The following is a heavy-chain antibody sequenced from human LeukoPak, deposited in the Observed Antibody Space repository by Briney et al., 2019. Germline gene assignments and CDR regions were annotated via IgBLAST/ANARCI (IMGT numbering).Heavy chain of an antibody. V-gene: IGHV6-1*01. CDR1: GDSVSSDTTA. CDR2: AYYTSKWIT. J-gene: IGHJ5*02. Sequence: SQTLSLTCAISGDSVSSDTTAWNWIRQSPSRGLEWLGRAYYTSKWITNYAVSVRSRITVNPNTSNNQFSLHLNSVTPEDTAVYYCARRLTQYDCFDPWGQGILVTVSS. CDR3: ARRLTQYDCFDP. D-gene: IGHD2-2*01.